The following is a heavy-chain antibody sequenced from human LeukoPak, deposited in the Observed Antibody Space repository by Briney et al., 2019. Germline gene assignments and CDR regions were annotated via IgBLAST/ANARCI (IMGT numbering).Heavy chain of an antibody. CDR3: ARLAYYDSSGYSPASGYFDL. D-gene: IGHD3-22*01. Sequence: PSETLSLTCTVSGGSIFGYYFNWIRQAPGKGLEWIGYIYSNGITSYNPSLTSRGTMSIATSKNQFSLRLTSVTAADTAIYYCARLAYYDSSGYSPASGYFDLWGRGTLVTVSS. CDR1: GGSIFGYY. J-gene: IGHJ2*01. CDR2: IYSNGIT. V-gene: IGHV4-4*08.